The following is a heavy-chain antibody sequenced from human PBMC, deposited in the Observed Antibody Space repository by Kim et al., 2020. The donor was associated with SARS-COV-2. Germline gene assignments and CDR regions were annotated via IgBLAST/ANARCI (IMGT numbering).Heavy chain of an antibody. CDR2: INAGNGNT. CDR3: ARVKNWNDELWYFDL. Sequence: ASVKVSCKVSGYTFTSYAMHWVRQAPGQRLEWMGWINAGNGNTKYSQKFQGRVTITRDTSASTAYMELSSLRSEDTAVYYCARVKNWNDELWYFDLWGRGTLVTVSS. CDR1: GYTFTSYA. J-gene: IGHJ2*01. V-gene: IGHV1-3*01. D-gene: IGHD1-1*01.